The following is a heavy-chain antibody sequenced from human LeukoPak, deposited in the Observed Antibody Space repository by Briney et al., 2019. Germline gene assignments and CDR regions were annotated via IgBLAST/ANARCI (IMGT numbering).Heavy chain of an antibody. V-gene: IGHV3-64D*06. CDR3: VGDQVDNTGYLR. CDR2: INGDGRTT. D-gene: IGHD3-22*01. CDR1: VFIFSTYT. Sequence: GWSLTLSCSASVFIFSTYTMYWVRQAPGKGLEYVSVINGDGRTTYYADSVKGRFTISRDNSKNTLYLQMSSLRDEDTAVYYCVGDQVDNTGYLRWGQGTRVIVSA. J-gene: IGHJ4*02.